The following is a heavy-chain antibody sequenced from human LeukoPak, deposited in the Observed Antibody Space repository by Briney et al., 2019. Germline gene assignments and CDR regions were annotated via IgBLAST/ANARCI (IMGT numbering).Heavy chain of an antibody. Sequence: GGSLRLSCAAPGFTFSSYNMSWGKGLEWVSFITSGHSCIYYADSVKGRFTISRDNAKNSLYLQMNSLRAEDTAVYYCAGEPIVTAGIVGYYWGQGTLATVSS. CDR1: GFTFSSYN. J-gene: IGHJ4*02. D-gene: IGHD2-2*01. V-gene: IGHV3-21*06. CDR3: AGEPIVTAGIVGYY. CDR2: ITSGHSCI.